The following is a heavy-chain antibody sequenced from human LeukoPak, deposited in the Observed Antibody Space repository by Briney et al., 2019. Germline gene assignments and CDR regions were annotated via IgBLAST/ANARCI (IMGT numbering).Heavy chain of an antibody. D-gene: IGHD6-19*01. J-gene: IGHJ4*02. CDR1: GGSISSSSYY. V-gene: IGHV4-39*01. CDR3: ARVAAGFVPFDY. Sequence: PSETLSLXCTVSGGSISSSSYYWGWIRQPPGKGLEWIGSIYYSGSTYYNPSLKSRVTISVDTSKNQFSLKLSSVTAADTAVYYCARVAAGFVPFDYWGQGTLVTVSS. CDR2: IYYSGST.